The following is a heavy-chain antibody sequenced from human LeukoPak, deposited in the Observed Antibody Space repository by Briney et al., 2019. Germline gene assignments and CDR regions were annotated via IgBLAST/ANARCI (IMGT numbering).Heavy chain of an antibody. CDR3: ARVHSSGWYALAPADY. J-gene: IGHJ4*02. V-gene: IGHV3-7*01. D-gene: IGHD6-19*01. Sequence: GGSLRLSRAASGFTFSSYWMSWVRQAPWKGLEWVANLKQDGSEKYYVDSVKGRFTISRDNAKNSLYLQMNSLRAEDTAVYYCARVHSSGWYALAPADYWGQGTLVTVSS. CDR1: GFTFSSYW. CDR2: LKQDGSEK.